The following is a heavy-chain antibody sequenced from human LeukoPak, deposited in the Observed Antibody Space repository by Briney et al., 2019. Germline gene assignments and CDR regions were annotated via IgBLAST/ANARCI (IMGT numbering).Heavy chain of an antibody. D-gene: IGHD3-22*01. Sequence: SGPTLVKPTQTLTLIYTFSGFSLSPSGVGVGWIRKPPGKALEWLALIYWDDDKRYSPSLKSRLTITKDTSKSQVVLTMTNMDPVDTATYYCAHINSGGYLDSWGQGTLVTVSS. CDR3: AHINSGGYLDS. J-gene: IGHJ4*02. V-gene: IGHV2-5*02. CDR1: GFSLSPSGVG. CDR2: IYWDDDK.